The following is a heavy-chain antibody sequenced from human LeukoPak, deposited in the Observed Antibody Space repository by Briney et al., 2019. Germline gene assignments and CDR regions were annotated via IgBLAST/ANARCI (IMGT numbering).Heavy chain of an antibody. J-gene: IGHJ4*02. D-gene: IGHD6-19*01. V-gene: IGHV3-23*01. Sequence: GGSLRLSCAASGFTFSSYSMNWVLQAPGKGLEWVSAISGSGGSTYYADSVKGRFTISRDNSKNTLYLQMNSLRAEDTAVYYCARRSSGWYSPFDYWGQGTLVTVSS. CDR2: ISGSGGST. CDR1: GFTFSSYS. CDR3: ARRSSGWYSPFDY.